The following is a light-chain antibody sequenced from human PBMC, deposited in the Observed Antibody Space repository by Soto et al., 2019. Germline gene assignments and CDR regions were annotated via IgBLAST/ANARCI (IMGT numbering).Light chain of an antibody. Sequence: DIQMTQSLSTLSASVGDRVTITCRASQSISSWLAWYQQKPGKAPKLLIYKASTLESGVPSRFSGSGSGTEFPLTISSLQPDDCATYYCQQYDSFPWTFGQGTKVEVK. CDR1: QSISSW. CDR3: QQYDSFPWT. V-gene: IGKV1-5*03. CDR2: KAS. J-gene: IGKJ1*01.